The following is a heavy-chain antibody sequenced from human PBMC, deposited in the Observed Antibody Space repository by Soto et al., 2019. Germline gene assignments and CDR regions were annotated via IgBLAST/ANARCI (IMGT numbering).Heavy chain of an antibody. D-gene: IGHD1-26*01. Sequence: SETLSLTCAVYGGSFSGYYWSWIRQPPGKGLEWIGEINHRGSTNYNASLKSRVTLSVDTSKNQFSLNLNSVTAADTAVYYCARCGRNGTIPYWGQGTRVTVSS. CDR3: ARCGRNGTIPY. J-gene: IGHJ4*02. CDR1: GGSFSGYY. CDR2: INHRGST. V-gene: IGHV4-34*01.